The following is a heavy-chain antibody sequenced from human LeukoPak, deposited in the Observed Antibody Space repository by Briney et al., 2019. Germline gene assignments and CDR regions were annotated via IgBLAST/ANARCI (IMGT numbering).Heavy chain of an antibody. Sequence: GEFLKISCKGSGYNFDNYWNAWVRPMPGKGLEWMGIIFPGDSNTRYSPSFQGQVTISADKSINTAYLQWSSLKASDTAIYYCAREQQLVLFDYWGQGALVTVSS. CDR3: AREQQLVLFDY. CDR1: GYNFDNYW. D-gene: IGHD1/OR15-1a*01. V-gene: IGHV5-51*01. CDR2: IFPGDSNT. J-gene: IGHJ4*02.